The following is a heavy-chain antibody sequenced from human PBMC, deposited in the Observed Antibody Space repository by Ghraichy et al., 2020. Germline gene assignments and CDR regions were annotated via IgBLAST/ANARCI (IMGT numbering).Heavy chain of an antibody. CDR1: GFTFSALW. Sequence: LSLTCAASGFTFSALWMTWVRQAPGKGLEWVANIKADGSDKYYIDSVKGRFTISRDNAKNSLFLQMTSLRLEDTAVYYCVRGGSTSSAYWHDWGQGTLVTVSS. CDR2: IKADGSDK. D-gene: IGHD6-25*01. CDR3: VRGGSTSSAYWHD. V-gene: IGHV3-7*01. J-gene: IGHJ4*02.